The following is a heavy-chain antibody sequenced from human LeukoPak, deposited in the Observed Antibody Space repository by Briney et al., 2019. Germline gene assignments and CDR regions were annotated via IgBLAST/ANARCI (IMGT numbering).Heavy chain of an antibody. CDR3: AAKMVRGDINYYGMDV. D-gene: IGHD3-10*01. CDR2: INAGNGNT. V-gene: IGHV1-3*01. J-gene: IGHJ6*04. Sequence: ASVKVSWKASGYTFTSYAMHWVRQAPGQRLEWMGWINAGNGNTKYSQKFQCRVTITRDTSASTAYMELSSLRSEDTAVYYCAAKMVRGDINYYGMDVWGKGTTVTVSS. CDR1: GYTFTSYA.